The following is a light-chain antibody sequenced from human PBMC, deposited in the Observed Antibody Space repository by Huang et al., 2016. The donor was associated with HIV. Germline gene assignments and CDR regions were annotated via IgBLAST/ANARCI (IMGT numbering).Light chain of an antibody. CDR1: QTVNSN. Sequence: EIVMTQSPATLSVSPGERATLSCRASQTVNSNLAWYQHKPGQAPRLLIYGASTRATGVPARFSGSGSGTKFTPTISSLQSEDFAVYYCQQYNNWLAFGQGTKVEIK. CDR2: GAS. CDR3: QQYNNWLA. J-gene: IGKJ1*01. V-gene: IGKV3-15*01.